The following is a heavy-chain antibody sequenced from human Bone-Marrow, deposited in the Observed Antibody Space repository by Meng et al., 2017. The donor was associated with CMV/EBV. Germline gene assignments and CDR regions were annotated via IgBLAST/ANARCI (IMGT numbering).Heavy chain of an antibody. Sequence: GESLKISCAASGFPFRSYGMHWVRQAPGKGLEWVAFIRYDGSNKYYADSVKGRFTISRDNSKNTLYLQMNSLRAEDTAVYYCAKDTRPHSSGWYYFDYWGQGTLVTVSS. J-gene: IGHJ4*02. V-gene: IGHV3-30*02. CDR2: IRYDGSNK. D-gene: IGHD6-19*01. CDR3: AKDTRPHSSGWYYFDY. CDR1: GFPFRSYG.